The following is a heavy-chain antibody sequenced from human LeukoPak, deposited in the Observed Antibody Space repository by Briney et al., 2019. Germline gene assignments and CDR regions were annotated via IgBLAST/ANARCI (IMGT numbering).Heavy chain of an antibody. V-gene: IGHV4-39*01. J-gene: IGHJ4*02. CDR1: GGSLSNSNYY. D-gene: IGHD6-19*01. CDR2: IYYSGNT. Sequence: PSETLSLTCIVSGGSLSNSNYYWGWIRQPPGKGLEWIGSIYYSGNTYYNPSLKSRVTLSVDTSKNQVSLKLNSVTAADTAVYYCARHHPSGWFPXXXSDYWGQGTLVTVSS. CDR3: ARHHPSGWFPXXXSDY.